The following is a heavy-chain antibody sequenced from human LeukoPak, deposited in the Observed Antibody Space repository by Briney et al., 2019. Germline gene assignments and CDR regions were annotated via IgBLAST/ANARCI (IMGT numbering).Heavy chain of an antibody. CDR3: ASFGNGAARPFDY. V-gene: IGHV1-46*01. Sequence: GASVKVSCKASGYTFTSYYMYWVRQAPGQGLEWMGIINPSGGSTSYAQKFQGRVTMTRDTSTSTVYMELSSLRSEDTAVYYCASFGNGAARPFDYWGQGTLVTVSS. CDR1: GYTFTSYY. CDR2: INPSGGST. D-gene: IGHD6-6*01. J-gene: IGHJ4*02.